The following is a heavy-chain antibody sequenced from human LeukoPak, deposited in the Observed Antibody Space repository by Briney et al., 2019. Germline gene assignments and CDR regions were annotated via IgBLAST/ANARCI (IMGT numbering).Heavy chain of an antibody. CDR2: ISGSGGST. D-gene: IGHD5-24*01. Sequence: GGSLRLSCAASGFTFSSYAMSWVRQAPGKGLEWVSAISGSGGSTYYADSVKGRFTISRDNSKNTLYLQMNSLRAEDTAVYYCARSSRPGRWLQSRHSAFDIWGQGTMVTVSS. V-gene: IGHV3-23*01. CDR3: ARSSRPGRWLQSRHSAFDI. J-gene: IGHJ3*02. CDR1: GFTFSSYA.